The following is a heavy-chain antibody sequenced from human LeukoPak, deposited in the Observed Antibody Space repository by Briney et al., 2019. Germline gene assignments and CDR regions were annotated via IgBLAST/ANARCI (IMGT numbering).Heavy chain of an antibody. J-gene: IGHJ4*02. CDR3: ARDLRLLRYFDPLDY. Sequence: GGSLRPSCAASGFSFSSYSMKWVRQAPGEGLGWVSSISSSSIYIYYADSVKGRFTISRDNAKNSLYLQMNSLRAEDTAVYYCARDLRLLRYFDPLDYWGQGTLVTVSS. CDR1: GFSFSSYS. CDR2: ISSSSIYI. D-gene: IGHD3-9*01. V-gene: IGHV3-21*01.